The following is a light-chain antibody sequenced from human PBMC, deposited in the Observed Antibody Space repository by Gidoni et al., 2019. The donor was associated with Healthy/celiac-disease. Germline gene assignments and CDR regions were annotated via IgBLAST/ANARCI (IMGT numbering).Light chain of an antibody. J-gene: IGKJ1*01. V-gene: IGKV3-15*01. Sequence: EIVMTQSPATLSVSPGERATLACRASQNVSSNLAWYQQKPGQAPRLLIYGASTRATGIPARFSVSGSGTEFTLTISSLQSEDFAVYYCQQYNNWWTFGQGTKVEIK. CDR1: QNVSSN. CDR2: GAS. CDR3: QQYNNWWT.